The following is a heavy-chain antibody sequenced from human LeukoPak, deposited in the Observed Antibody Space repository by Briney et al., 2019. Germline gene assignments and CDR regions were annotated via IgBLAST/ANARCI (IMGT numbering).Heavy chain of an antibody. Sequence: GGSLRLSCAASGFTFSSYSMNWVRQAPGKGLEWVSYISSSSSTIYYADSVKGRFTISRDNSKNTLYLQMGSLRAEDMAVYYCARVVVGATNYFDYWGQGTLVTVSS. D-gene: IGHD1-26*01. CDR1: GFTFSSYS. J-gene: IGHJ4*02. CDR2: ISSSSSTI. CDR3: ARVVVGATNYFDY. V-gene: IGHV3-48*01.